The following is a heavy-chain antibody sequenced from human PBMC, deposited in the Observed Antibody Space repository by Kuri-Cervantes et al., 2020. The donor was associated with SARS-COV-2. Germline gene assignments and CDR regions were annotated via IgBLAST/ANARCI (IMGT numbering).Heavy chain of an antibody. Sequence: LSLTCAASGFTFSSYGMHWVRQAPGKGLEWVAVISYDGSNKYYADSVKGRFTISRDNSKNTLYLQMNNLRADDTAVYYCAKEWEMATVNPVYDFWGQGTLVTVSS. CDR3: AKEWEMATVNPVYDF. V-gene: IGHV3-30*18. CDR1: GFTFSSYG. CDR2: ISYDGSNK. J-gene: IGHJ4*02. D-gene: IGHD5-24*01.